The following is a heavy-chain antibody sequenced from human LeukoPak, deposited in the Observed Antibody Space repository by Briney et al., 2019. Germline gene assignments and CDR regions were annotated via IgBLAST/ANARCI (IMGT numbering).Heavy chain of an antibody. CDR3: AKDRWEGVVPAAYNWFDP. CDR1: GFTFSSYA. D-gene: IGHD2-2*01. Sequence: PGGSLRLSCAASGFTFSSYAMSWVRQAPGKGLEWVSAISGSGGSTYYADSVKGRFTISRDNSKNTLYLQMNSLRAEDTAVYYCAKDRWEGVVPAAYNWFDPGGQGTLVTVSS. CDR2: ISGSGGST. J-gene: IGHJ5*02. V-gene: IGHV3-23*01.